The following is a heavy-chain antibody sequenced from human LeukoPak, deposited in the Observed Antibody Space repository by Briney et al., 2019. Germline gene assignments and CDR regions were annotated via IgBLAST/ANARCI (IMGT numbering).Heavy chain of an antibody. V-gene: IGHV4-61*02. J-gene: IGHJ4*02. Sequence: SQTLSLTYTVSGGSISSGRYYWSWIRQPAGKGLAWIGGIYTRWRTNYNPSLKSRVTISVDTSKNQFSLKLSSVTAADTAVYYCARTGYCSSTSCYLDYWGQGTLVTVSS. CDR3: ARTGYCSSTSCYLDY. CDR2: IYTRWRT. CDR1: GGSISSGRYY. D-gene: IGHD2-2*01.